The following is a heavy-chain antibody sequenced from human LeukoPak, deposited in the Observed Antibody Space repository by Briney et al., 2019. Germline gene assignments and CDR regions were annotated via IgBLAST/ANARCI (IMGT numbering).Heavy chain of an antibody. D-gene: IGHD6-19*01. J-gene: IGHJ2*01. CDR3: ARDRYKYSSGTRYWYFDL. CDR2: IKEDGSEK. Sequence: GGSLRLSCAASGFTFRSYWMSWVRQAPGKGLEWVANIKEDGSEKSYVDSVKGRFTISRDNAKNSLYLQMNSLRAEDTAVYYCARDRYKYSSGTRYWYFDLWGRGTLVTVSS. V-gene: IGHV3-7*03. CDR1: GFTFRSYW.